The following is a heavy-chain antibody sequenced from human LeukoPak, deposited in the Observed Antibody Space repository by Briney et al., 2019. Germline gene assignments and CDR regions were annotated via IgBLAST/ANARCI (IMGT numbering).Heavy chain of an antibody. J-gene: IGHJ5*02. CDR1: GGSISSYY. D-gene: IGHD2-15*01. CDR2: IYYSGST. Sequence: SETLSLTCTVSGGSISSYYWSWIRQPPGKGLEWIGYIYYSGSTNYNPSLKSRVTISVDTSENQFSLKLSSVTAAATAVYYCARGGLTWSFGGGVVVWFDPWGQGTLVTVSS. V-gene: IGHV4-59*01. CDR3: ARGGLTWSFGGGVVVWFDP.